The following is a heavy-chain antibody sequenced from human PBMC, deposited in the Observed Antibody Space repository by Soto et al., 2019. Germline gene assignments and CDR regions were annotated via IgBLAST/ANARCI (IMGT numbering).Heavy chain of an antibody. CDR2: IDAGDGDT. CDR3: ARFKNLWLGDSDTFDI. Sequence: ASVKVSCKASGYSFTTYGIHWVRQAPGQGLEWMGWIDAGDGDTKYSQKFQGRVTMIMDTSSIIAYMELRSLRSEDTAVYYCARFKNLWLGDSDTFDIWGQGTLVTVSS. CDR1: GYSFTTYG. V-gene: IGHV1-3*01. D-gene: IGHD3-10*01. J-gene: IGHJ3*02.